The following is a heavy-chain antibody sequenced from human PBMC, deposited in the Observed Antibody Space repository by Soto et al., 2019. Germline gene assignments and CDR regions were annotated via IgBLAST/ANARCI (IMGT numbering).Heavy chain of an antibody. V-gene: IGHV4-31*03. CDR3: ARDNGGSSGWYRGYYFDY. J-gene: IGHJ4*02. D-gene: IGHD6-19*01. CDR2: IYYSGST. Sequence: QVQLQESGPGLVKPSQTLSLTCTVSGGSISSGGYYWSWIRQHPGKGLEWIGYIYYSGSTYYNPSLKSRVTISVDTSKNQFSLKLSSVTAADTAVYYCARDNGGSSGWYRGYYFDYWGQGTLVTVSS. CDR1: GGSISSGGYY.